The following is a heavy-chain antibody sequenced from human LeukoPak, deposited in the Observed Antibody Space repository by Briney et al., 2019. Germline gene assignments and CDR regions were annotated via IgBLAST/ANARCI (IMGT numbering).Heavy chain of an antibody. CDR1: GGTFSSYA. D-gene: IGHD3-22*01. J-gene: IGHJ4*02. CDR3: ARVRGYYDSSGYPEPFDY. CDR2: IIPILGIA. V-gene: IGHV1-69*04. Sequence: GASVKVSCEASGGTFSSYAISWVRQAPGQGLEWMGRIIPILGIANYAQKFQGRVAITADKSTSTAYMELSSLRSEDTAVYYCARVRGYYDSSGYPEPFDYWGQGTLVTVSS.